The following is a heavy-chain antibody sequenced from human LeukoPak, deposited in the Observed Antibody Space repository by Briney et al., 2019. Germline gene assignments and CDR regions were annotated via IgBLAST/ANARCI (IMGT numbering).Heavy chain of an antibody. Sequence: PSETLSLTCTVSGGSISSYYWSWIRQPPGEGLEWIGYIYYSGSTNYNPSLKSRVTISVDTSKNQFSLKLSSVTAADTAVYYCARLPGGGNFDYWGQGTLVTVSS. D-gene: IGHD2-15*01. J-gene: IGHJ4*02. CDR3: ARLPGGGNFDY. V-gene: IGHV4-59*08. CDR2: IYYSGST. CDR1: GGSISSYY.